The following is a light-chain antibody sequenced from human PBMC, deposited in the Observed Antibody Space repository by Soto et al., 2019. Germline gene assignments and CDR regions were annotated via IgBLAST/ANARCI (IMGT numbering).Light chain of an antibody. CDR2: YDD. Sequence: QSVLTQPPSVSEAPRQRVTISCSGSSSNIGNNAVNWYQQLPGKAPKLLIYYDDLLPSGVSDRFSGSKSGTSASLAISGLQSEDEADYYCAAWYDSLNGVVFGGGTQLTVL. CDR1: SSNIGNNA. V-gene: IGLV1-36*01. CDR3: AAWYDSLNGVV. J-gene: IGLJ2*01.